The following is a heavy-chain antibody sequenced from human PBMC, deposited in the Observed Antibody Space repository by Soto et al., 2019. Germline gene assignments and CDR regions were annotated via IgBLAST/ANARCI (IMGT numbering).Heavy chain of an antibody. Sequence: QVQLVESGGGVVQPGRSLRLSCAASGFTFSSYAMHWVRQAPGKGLEWVAVISYDGSNKYYGYSVKGRFTISRDNSKNTLYQQMNSLRAEDTAVYYCARDGIAVAGTGRFIFDYWGQGTLVTVSS. CDR3: ARDGIAVAGTGRFIFDY. J-gene: IGHJ4*02. V-gene: IGHV3-30-3*01. D-gene: IGHD6-19*01. CDR1: GFTFSSYA. CDR2: ISYDGSNK.